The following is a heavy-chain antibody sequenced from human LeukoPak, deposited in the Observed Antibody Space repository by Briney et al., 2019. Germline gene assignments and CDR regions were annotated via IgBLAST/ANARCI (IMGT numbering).Heavy chain of an antibody. CDR3: ARAPWRQTVVNGYYYGMDV. CDR1: GGSISRSDYY. J-gene: IGHJ6*02. CDR2: IYYSGST. Sequence: PSETLSLTCAVSGGSISRSDYYWGWIRQSPGKGLEWIGYIYYSGSTNYNPSLKSRVTISVDTSKNQFSLKLSSVTAADTAVYYCARAPWRQTVVNGYYYGMDVWGQGTTVTVSS. D-gene: IGHD4-23*01. V-gene: IGHV4-61*08.